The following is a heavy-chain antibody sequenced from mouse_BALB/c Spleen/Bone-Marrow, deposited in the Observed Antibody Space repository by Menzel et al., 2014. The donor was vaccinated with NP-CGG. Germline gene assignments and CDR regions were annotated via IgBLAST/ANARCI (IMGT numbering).Heavy chain of an antibody. D-gene: IGHD2-1*01. J-gene: IGHJ4*01. CDR1: GYVFSTYW. CDR2: IYPGDGDT. V-gene: IGHV1-80*01. CDR3: AGSGKGAMDY. Sequence: QVQLKQSGAELVRPGSSVKISCKASGYVFSTYWMNWVKQRPGQGLERIGQIYPGDGDTNYNGKFKDKVILTADKSSSTAYMQLSSLTSEDSAVYFCAGSGKGAMDYWGQGTSVTVSS.